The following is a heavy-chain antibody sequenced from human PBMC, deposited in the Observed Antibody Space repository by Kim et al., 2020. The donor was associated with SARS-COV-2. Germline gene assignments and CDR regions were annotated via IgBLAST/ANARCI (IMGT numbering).Heavy chain of an antibody. CDR3: AKAVGYGTGWYGKNDD. V-gene: IGHV3-23*01. J-gene: IGHJ4*02. CDR1: GFTFSNHA. D-gene: IGHD6-13*01. Sequence: GGSLRLSCTASGFTFSNHAMSWVRQAPGKGLEWVSAIRKGDGDTFYASSVKGRFTISRDNSKNTLSLQMNSLRVEDTALYFCAKAVGYGTGWYGKNDDWGRGTLVTVSS. CDR2: IRKGDGDT.